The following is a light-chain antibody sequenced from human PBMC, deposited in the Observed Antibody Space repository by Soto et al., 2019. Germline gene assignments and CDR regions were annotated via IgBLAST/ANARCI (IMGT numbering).Light chain of an antibody. CDR3: QQFHDLPIT. Sequence: DIQMTQCPSALSASVGDRVTITCQASQDISDVLNWYQQQPGKAPKVLIYDASKLQTGVPSRFSGRGSGKDFTFTISSLQPDDSGTYYRQQFHDLPITFGQGTRLEIK. CDR2: DAS. CDR1: QDISDV. J-gene: IGKJ5*01. V-gene: IGKV1-33*01.